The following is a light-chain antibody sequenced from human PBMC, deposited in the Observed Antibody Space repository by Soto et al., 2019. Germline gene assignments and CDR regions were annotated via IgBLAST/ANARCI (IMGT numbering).Light chain of an antibody. CDR3: QQFKSSPFT. V-gene: IGKV1-9*01. Sequence: ILLTQSPSSLSASVGDRVTITCRASQDISSFLAWYQQEAGKAPKLLIYVASTLQSGVPSRFSGSGSGTDFTLTISSLQPEDFATYYCQQFKSSPFTFGPGTKVDIK. J-gene: IGKJ3*01. CDR1: QDISSF. CDR2: VAS.